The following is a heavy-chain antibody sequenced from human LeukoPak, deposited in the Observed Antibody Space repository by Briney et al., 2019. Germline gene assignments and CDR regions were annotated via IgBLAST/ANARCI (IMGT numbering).Heavy chain of an antibody. D-gene: IGHD3-3*01. V-gene: IGHV3-48*04. J-gene: IGHJ4*02. CDR1: GFTFSGSS. Sequence: GGSLRLSCVASGFTFSGSSMNWVRQAPGKGLEWVSYISSSSSTIYYADSVKGRFTISRDSAKNSLYLQMNNLGAEDTAVYYCARGYDFWVQYYFDSWGQGTLVTVSS. CDR3: ARGYDFWVQYYFDS. CDR2: ISSSSSTI.